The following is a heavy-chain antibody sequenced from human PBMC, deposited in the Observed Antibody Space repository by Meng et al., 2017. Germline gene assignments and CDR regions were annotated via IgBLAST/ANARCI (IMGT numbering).Heavy chain of an antibody. V-gene: IGHV6-1*01. Sequence: PALVNPSQTISPTFSIAEDSVSSNSAAWNWIRQSPSRGLEWLGRTYYRSKCYNDYAVSVKSRITINPDTSKNHFSLQLNSVTPEDTAVYSCARGVVYAISYFDYWGQGTLVTVSS. D-gene: IGHD2-8*02. CDR2: TYYRSKCYN. CDR3: ARGVVYAISYFDY. J-gene: IGHJ4*02. CDR1: EDSVSSNSAA.